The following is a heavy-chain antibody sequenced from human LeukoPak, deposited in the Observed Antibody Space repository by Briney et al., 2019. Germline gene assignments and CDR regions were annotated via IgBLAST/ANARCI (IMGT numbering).Heavy chain of an antibody. CDR3: ATYDSSGSGFDP. CDR2: INPNSGGT. V-gene: IGHV1-2*02. J-gene: IGHJ5*02. CDR1: GGTLSSYA. Sequence: GASVKVSCKASGGTLSSYAISWVRQAPGQGLEWMGWINPNSGGTNYAQKFQGRVTMTRDTSISTAYMELSRLRSDDTAVYYCATYDSSGSGFDPWGQGTLVTVSS. D-gene: IGHD3-22*01.